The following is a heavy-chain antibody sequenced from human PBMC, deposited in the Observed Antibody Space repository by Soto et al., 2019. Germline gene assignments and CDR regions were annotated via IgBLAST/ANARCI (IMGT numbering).Heavy chain of an antibody. CDR2: IYYSGST. CDR1: GGSISSSSYY. V-gene: IGHV4-39*01. CDR3: ARQLVGAKDFDY. Sequence: QLQLQESGPGLVKPSETLSLTCTVSGGSISSSSYYWGWIRQPPGKGLEWIESIYYSGSTYYNPSLKSRVTISVDTSKTQFSLKLSSVTAADTAVYYCARQLVGAKDFDYWGQGTLVTVSS. D-gene: IGHD1-26*01. J-gene: IGHJ4*02.